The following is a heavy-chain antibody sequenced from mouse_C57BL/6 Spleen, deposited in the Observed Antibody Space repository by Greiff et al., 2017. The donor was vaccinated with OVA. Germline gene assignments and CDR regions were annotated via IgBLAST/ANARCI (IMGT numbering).Heavy chain of an antibody. CDR2: IYPSDSET. CDR3: ARYGLAMDY. Sequence: QVQLKQPGAELVRPGSSVKLSCKASGYTFTSYWMDWVKQRPGQGLEWIGNIYPSDSETHYNQKFKDKATLTVDKSSSTAYMQLSSLTSEDSAVYYCARYGLAMDYWGQGTSVTVSS. V-gene: IGHV1-61*01. CDR1: GYTFTSYW. J-gene: IGHJ4*01. D-gene: IGHD1-1*02.